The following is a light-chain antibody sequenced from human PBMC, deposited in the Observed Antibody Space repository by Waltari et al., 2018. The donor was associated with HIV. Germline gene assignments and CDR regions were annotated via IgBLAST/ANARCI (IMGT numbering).Light chain of an antibody. Sequence: SYVLTQPPSVSVAPGQTASITCGGNNIGTKSVHWYQQRPGQAPVLVVYDDYDRPSGIPERFSGSNWGNMATLTISRVEAGDEAVYYCQVWDSSTERPGVVFGGGTKLTVL. V-gene: IGLV3-21*02. CDR2: DDY. CDR3: QVWDSSTERPGVV. CDR1: NIGTKS. J-gene: IGLJ2*01.